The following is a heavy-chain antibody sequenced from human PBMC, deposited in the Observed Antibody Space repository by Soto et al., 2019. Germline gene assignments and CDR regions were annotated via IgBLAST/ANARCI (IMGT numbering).Heavy chain of an antibody. CDR1: GFSLSTRDVG. Sequence: QITLNESGPTLVKPTQTLTLTCTFSGFSLSTRDVGVGWIRQPPGEALEWLGVVYWDDSKTYSPSLESRLTLTKDTSKTQVVLRMTKMDPVDTATYYCAHCRGGVASFWGQGTLVTVSS. V-gene: IGHV2-5*02. D-gene: IGHD2-2*01. CDR2: VYWDDSK. CDR3: AHCRGGVASF. J-gene: IGHJ4*02.